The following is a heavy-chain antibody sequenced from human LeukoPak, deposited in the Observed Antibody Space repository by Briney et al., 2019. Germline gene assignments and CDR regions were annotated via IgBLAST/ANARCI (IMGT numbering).Heavy chain of an antibody. J-gene: IGHJ4*02. CDR1: GFTFSTYW. CDR3: ARAGGPGTVDH. CDR2: INEDGSER. V-gene: IGHV3-7*01. D-gene: IGHD6-13*01. Sequence: GGSLRLSCAASGFTFSTYWMSWVCQAPGKGLGWVANINEDGSERYYVDSVQGRFTISRDNAKNSLYLQVNSLRAEDTAVYHCARAGGPGTVDHWGQGTLVTVSS.